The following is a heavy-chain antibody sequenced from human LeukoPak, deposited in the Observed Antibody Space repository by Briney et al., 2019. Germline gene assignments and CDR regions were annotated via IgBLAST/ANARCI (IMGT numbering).Heavy chain of an antibody. CDR3: AREGQEYAFDY. V-gene: IGHV1-3*01. Sequence: GASVKVSCKASGYTFTSYAMHWVRQAPGQRLEWMGWINAGNGNTKYSQKFQGRVTITRDTSASTAYMELSSLRSEDTAVYYCAREGQEYAFDYWGQGTLVIVSS. J-gene: IGHJ4*02. CDR1: GYTFTSYA. CDR2: INAGNGNT. D-gene: IGHD2/OR15-2a*01.